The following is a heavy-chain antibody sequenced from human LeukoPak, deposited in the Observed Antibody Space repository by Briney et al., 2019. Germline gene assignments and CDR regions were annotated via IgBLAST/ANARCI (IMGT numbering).Heavy chain of an antibody. CDR1: GGSISSSSYY. CDR3: ARHAEVVPASIPLLDFDY. Sequence: PSETLSLTCTVSGGSISSSSYYWGWIRQPPGKGLEWIGSIYYSGSTYYNPSLKSRVTISVDTPKNQFSLKLSSVTAADTAVYYCARHAEVVPASIPLLDFDYWGQGTLVTVSS. D-gene: IGHD2-2*01. V-gene: IGHV4-39*01. CDR2: IYYSGST. J-gene: IGHJ4*02.